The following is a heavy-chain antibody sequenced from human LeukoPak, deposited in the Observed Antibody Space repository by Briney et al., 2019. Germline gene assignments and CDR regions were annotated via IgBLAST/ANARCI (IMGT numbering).Heavy chain of an antibody. Sequence: GGSLRLSCAASGFTFSNYAMSWVRQAPVKGLGWVSAIRGSGDSTYYADSVKGRFTISRDNSKNTLYLQMNSLRAEDTAVYYCAKDWDDYGDYLPLGYWGQGTLVTVSS. CDR3: AKDWDDYGDYLPLGY. J-gene: IGHJ4*02. D-gene: IGHD4-17*01. CDR1: GFTFSNYA. CDR2: IRGSGDST. V-gene: IGHV3-23*01.